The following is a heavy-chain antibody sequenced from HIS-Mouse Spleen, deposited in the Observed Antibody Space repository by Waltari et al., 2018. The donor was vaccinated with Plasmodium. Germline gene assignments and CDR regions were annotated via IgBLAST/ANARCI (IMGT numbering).Heavy chain of an antibody. CDR3: ARLVVVASKDSY. J-gene: IGHJ4*02. CDR2: INHSGST. D-gene: IGHD2-15*01. Sequence: QVQLQQWGAGLLKPSETLSLTCAVYGGSFSGYYWSWIRQPPGKGLEWIGEINHSGSTNYNPSLKSRVTISVDTSKNQFSLKLSSVTAEDTAVYYCARLVVVASKDSYWGQGTLVTVSS. V-gene: IGHV4-34*01. CDR1: GGSFSGYY.